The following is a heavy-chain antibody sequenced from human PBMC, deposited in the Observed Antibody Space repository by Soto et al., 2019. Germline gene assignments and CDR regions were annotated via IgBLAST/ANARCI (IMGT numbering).Heavy chain of an antibody. Sequence: GGSLRLSCAASGFTFSSYAMSWVRQAPGKGLEWVSAISGSGGSTYYADSAKGRFTISRDNSKNTLYLQMNSLRAEDTAVYSCAKPALVGATSYAWFDPWGQGTLVTVSS. CDR3: AKPALVGATSYAWFDP. D-gene: IGHD1-26*01. CDR2: ISGSGGST. V-gene: IGHV3-23*01. CDR1: GFTFSSYA. J-gene: IGHJ5*02.